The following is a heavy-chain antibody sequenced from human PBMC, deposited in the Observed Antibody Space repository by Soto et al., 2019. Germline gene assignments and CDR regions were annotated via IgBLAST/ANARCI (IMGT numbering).Heavy chain of an antibody. J-gene: IGHJ4*02. CDR1: GYTLNSHH. V-gene: IGHV1-46*02. CDR3: ARDNSGWAVDY. CDR2: ITPGNGAT. Sequence: QVQLVQSGAEVKKPGASVRVSCKTSGYTLNSHHMHWVRQAPGQGLEWMGIITPGNGATNYAQNFQGRVTMSIDTSTSTVYMDLSSLRSEDTAVYYCARDNSGWAVDYWGQGTLVTVSS. D-gene: IGHD6-19*01.